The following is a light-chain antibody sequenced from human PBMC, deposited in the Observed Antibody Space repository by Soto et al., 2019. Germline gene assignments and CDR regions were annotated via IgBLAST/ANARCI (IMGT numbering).Light chain of an antibody. CDR2: DVS. J-gene: IGKJ1*01. Sequence: DIQMTQSPSTLSASVGDRVTITCRASQNVTTWLAWYQHNPGKAPKLLLYDVSNLESGVPSRFSGSGSGTQFTLTISSLHPDDFATYYCQQYHTYPWTFGQGTKVDIK. CDR1: QNVTTW. CDR3: QQYHTYPWT. V-gene: IGKV1-5*01.